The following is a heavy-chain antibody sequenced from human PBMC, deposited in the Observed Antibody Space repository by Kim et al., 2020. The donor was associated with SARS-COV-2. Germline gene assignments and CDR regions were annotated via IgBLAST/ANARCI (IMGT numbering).Heavy chain of an antibody. J-gene: IGHJ1*01. CDR3: AKHFGSSGSAFQH. V-gene: IGHV3-23*01. Sequence: ADSVKRRLIISRDNSKNTLQLQMNDMRAEDTAVHYCAKHFGSSGSAFQHWGQGTLVTVSS. D-gene: IGHD3-22*01.